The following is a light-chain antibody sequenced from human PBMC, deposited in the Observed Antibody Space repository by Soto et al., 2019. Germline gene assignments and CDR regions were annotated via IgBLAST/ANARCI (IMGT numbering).Light chain of an antibody. CDR1: QSISSW. J-gene: IGKJ5*01. Sequence: DIQMTQSPSTLSASVGDRVTITCRASQSISSWLAWYQQKPGKAPKLLIYDASSLESGVPSRFSGSGSGTEFTLTISSLQPEDFATYYCQQSYSFITFGQGTPGD. CDR3: QQSYSFIT. V-gene: IGKV1-5*01. CDR2: DAS.